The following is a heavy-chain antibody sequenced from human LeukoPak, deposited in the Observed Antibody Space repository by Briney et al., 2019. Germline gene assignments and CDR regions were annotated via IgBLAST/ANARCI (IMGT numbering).Heavy chain of an antibody. J-gene: IGHJ4*02. Sequence: PGGSLRLSCAASGFTFSSYSLNWVRQAPGKGLEWVSSISSSSDYIYYADSVKGRFTISRDNAKNSLYLQMNSLRAEDTAVYYCAKFSRATDSYWGQGTLVTVSS. V-gene: IGHV3-21*01. CDR1: GFTFSSYS. D-gene: IGHD2-15*01. CDR3: AKFSRATDSY. CDR2: ISSSSDYI.